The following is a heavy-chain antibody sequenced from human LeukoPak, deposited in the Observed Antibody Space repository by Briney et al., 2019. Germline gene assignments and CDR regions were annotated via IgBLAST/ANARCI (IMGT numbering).Heavy chain of an antibody. CDR3: AREGYDSSGYGFDY. CDR1: GGSINSSYKY. CDR2: IHYSGSP. V-gene: IGHV4-39*07. J-gene: IGHJ4*02. Sequence: SETLSLTCTVSGGSINSSYKYWGWIRQPPGKGLEWIGNIHYSGSPYYNPSLKSRVTISVDTSKNQFSLKLSSVTAADTAVYYCAREGYDSSGYGFDYWGQGTLVTVSS. D-gene: IGHD3-22*01.